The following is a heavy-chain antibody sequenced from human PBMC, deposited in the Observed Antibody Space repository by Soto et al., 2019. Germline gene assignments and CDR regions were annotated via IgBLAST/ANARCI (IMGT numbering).Heavy chain of an antibody. D-gene: IGHD3-3*01. V-gene: IGHV4-31*03. CDR1: GGSISTVGHY. CDR3: ARGQRFPDWFDP. CDR2: IYHTGST. Sequence: SETLSLTCSVSGGSISTVGHYWTWIRQPPGKGLEWIGSIYHTGSTYYSKSLRSRLTMSVDTSKSQFSLRLSSVTAADTAVYYGARGQRFPDWFDPWGQGTLVTVSS. J-gene: IGHJ5*02.